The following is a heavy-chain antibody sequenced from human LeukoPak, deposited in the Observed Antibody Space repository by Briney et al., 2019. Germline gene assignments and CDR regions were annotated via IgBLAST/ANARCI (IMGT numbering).Heavy chain of an antibody. CDR3: AREAPYYYHMDV. CDR1: GFTFISYS. Sequence: PGGSLRLSCAASGFTFISYSMNWVRQAPGKGLEWVSSISSSSRYIYYADSVQGRFTISRDNAKNSLYLQMNSLRAEDTAVYYCAREAPYYYHMDVWGKGTTVTVSS. J-gene: IGHJ6*03. CDR2: ISSSSRYI. V-gene: IGHV3-21*01.